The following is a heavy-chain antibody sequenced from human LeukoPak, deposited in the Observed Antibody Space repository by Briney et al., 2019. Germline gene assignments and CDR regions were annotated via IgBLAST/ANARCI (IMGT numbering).Heavy chain of an antibody. Sequence: SQTLSLSCTVSGGSIRSGSFYWNWIRQPAGKGLEWIGRIYTSGSTNYNPSLKSRVTISADTSKNQFSLELNSVTAADTAVYYCAREPVAGALYYMDVWGKGTTVTVS. J-gene: IGHJ6*03. D-gene: IGHD1-26*01. V-gene: IGHV4-61*02. CDR3: AREPVAGALYYMDV. CDR2: IYTSGST. CDR1: GGSIRSGSFY.